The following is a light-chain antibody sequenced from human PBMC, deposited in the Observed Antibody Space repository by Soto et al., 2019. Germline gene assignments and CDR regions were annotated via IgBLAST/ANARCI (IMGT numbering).Light chain of an antibody. V-gene: IGKV1-5*03. J-gene: IGKJ1*01. Sequence: DIQMTQSPSTLSASVGDRVTITCRASQSISGSLAWYQQKPGKAPKLLIYEASNLKSGVPSRFGGSGSGTEYTLTIISLQPDDSASYYCQQYNGFWTFGQGTRVEIK. CDR3: QQYNGFWT. CDR2: EAS. CDR1: QSISGS.